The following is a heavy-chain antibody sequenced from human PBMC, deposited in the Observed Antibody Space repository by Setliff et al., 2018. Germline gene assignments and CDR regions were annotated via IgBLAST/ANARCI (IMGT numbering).Heavy chain of an antibody. CDR3: ARGSGYYKNWFDP. Sequence: SETLSLTCTVSGGSITSGSFYWSWIRQPAGKKLEWIGEVSHSGSTNYNPSLKSRVTMALDTTKNQISLKLSSVTAADTAVYYCARGSGYYKNWFDPWGQGTLVTVSS. CDR1: GGSITSGSFY. J-gene: IGHJ5*02. D-gene: IGHD3-9*01. V-gene: IGHV4-61*10. CDR2: VSHSGST.